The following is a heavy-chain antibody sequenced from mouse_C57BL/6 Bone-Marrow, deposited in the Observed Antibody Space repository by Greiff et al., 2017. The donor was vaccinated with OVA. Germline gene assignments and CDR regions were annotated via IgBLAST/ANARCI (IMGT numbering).Heavy chain of an antibody. CDR2: IDPENGDT. J-gene: IGHJ3*01. CDR3: TLDYPLAY. V-gene: IGHV14-4*01. CDR1: GFNIKDDY. D-gene: IGHD5-5*01. Sequence: EVQLQQSGAELVRPGASVKLSCTASGFNIKDDYMHWVKQRPEQGLEWIGWIDPENGDTEYASKFQGKATITADTSSNTAYLQLSSLTSEDTAVYYCTLDYPLAYWGQGTLVTVSA.